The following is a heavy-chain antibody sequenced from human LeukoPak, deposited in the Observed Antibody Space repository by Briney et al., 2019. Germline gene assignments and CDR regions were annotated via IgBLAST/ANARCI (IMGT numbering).Heavy chain of an antibody. Sequence: PSETLSLTCIVSGGSISSGGYYWSWIRQPPGKGLECIGYINPSGSTSYNPSLKSRVAISVDRSKNQFSLKLTSVTAADTAVYYCARDSEGRIYYYGMDVWGQGTTVTVSS. J-gene: IGHJ6*02. CDR1: GGSISSGGYY. CDR3: ARDSEGRIYYYGMDV. V-gene: IGHV4-30-2*01. CDR2: INPSGST. D-gene: IGHD3-10*01.